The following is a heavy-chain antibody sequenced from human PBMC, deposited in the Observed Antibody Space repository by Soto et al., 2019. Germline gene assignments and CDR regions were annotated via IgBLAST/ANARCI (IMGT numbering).Heavy chain of an antibody. J-gene: IGHJ4*02. V-gene: IGHV1-69*02. CDR1: GGTFTSYT. Sequence: QVQLVQSGAEVKKPGSSVKVSCRLSGGTFTSYTITWVRQAPGQGLEWMGRIIPIFNEANYAQKFQCRVTITADESSSTAYMELTSLKHEDTAVYYCARILTDGVDYWGQGTLVTVSS. CDR3: ARILTDGVDY. D-gene: IGHD3-9*01. CDR2: IIPIFNEA.